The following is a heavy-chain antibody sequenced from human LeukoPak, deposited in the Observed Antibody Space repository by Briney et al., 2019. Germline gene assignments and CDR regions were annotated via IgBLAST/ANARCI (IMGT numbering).Heavy chain of an antibody. CDR1: GGSISSYY. V-gene: IGHV4-4*07. D-gene: IGHD3-22*01. J-gene: IGHJ4*02. Sequence: PSETLSLTCTVSGGSISSYYWSWIRQPAGKGLEWIGRIYTSGSTNYNPSLKSRVTMSVDTSKNQFSLKLSPVTAADTAVYYCARDGYYYDSSPSFDYWGQGTLVTVSS. CDR2: IYTSGST. CDR3: ARDGYYYDSSPSFDY.